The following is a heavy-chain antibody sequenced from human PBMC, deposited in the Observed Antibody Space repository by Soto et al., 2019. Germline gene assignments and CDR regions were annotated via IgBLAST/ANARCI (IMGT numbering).Heavy chain of an antibody. CDR3: SRGGSLWFGELSAYYYGMDV. CDR1: GYTFTGYY. D-gene: IGHD3-10*01. V-gene: IGHV1-2*04. Sequence: ASVKVSCKASGYTFTGYYMHWVRQAPGQGLEWMGWINPKSGGTNYAQKFQGWVTMTRYTSISTAYMELSRLRSDDTAVYYCSRGGSLWFGELSAYYYGMDVWGQGTTVTVSS. CDR2: INPKSGGT. J-gene: IGHJ6*02.